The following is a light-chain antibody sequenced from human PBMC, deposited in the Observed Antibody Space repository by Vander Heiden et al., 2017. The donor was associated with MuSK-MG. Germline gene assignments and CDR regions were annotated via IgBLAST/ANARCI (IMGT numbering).Light chain of an antibody. CDR2: GNS. V-gene: IGLV1-40*01. J-gene: IGLJ3*02. Sequence: QSVLPQPPSVSGAPGRRVTISCTGSSSNIGAGYDVHWYQQLPGTAPKLLIYGNSNRPSGVPDRFSGSKSGTSASLAITGLQAEDEADYYCQSYDSSLSGSEVFGGGTKLTVL. CDR1: SSNIGAGYD. CDR3: QSYDSSLSGSEV.